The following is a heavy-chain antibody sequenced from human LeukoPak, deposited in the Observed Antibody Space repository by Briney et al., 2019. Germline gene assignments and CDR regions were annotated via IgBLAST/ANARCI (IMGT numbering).Heavy chain of an antibody. Sequence: GGSLRLSCAASGFTFRSYSMSWVRQAPGRGLEWLSAISGSGGTTYYADSVKGRFTISRDNSKNTLYLQINSLRAEDTAVYYCAKDHLPGIVVADRDYWGQGTLVTVSS. D-gene: IGHD6-19*01. CDR3: AKDHLPGIVVADRDY. V-gene: IGHV3-23*01. CDR2: ISGSGGTT. J-gene: IGHJ4*02. CDR1: GFTFRSYS.